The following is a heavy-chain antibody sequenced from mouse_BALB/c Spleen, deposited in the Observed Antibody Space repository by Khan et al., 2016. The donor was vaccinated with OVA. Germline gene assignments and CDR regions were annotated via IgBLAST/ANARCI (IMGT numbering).Heavy chain of an antibody. CDR1: GFSLSNYG. J-gene: IGHJ3*01. CDR3: ARAFYNGAWFAY. CDR2: IWAGGST. D-gene: IGHD1-3*01. V-gene: IGHV2-9*02. Sequence: QVQLKESGPGLVAPSQTLSLTCTVSGFSLSNYGVHWVRQPPGKGLEWLGVIWAGGSTNPNSALMSRLTISKDNSKSQVFLKMNSLQTDDTAMYYCARAFYNGAWFAYWGQGTLVTVSA.